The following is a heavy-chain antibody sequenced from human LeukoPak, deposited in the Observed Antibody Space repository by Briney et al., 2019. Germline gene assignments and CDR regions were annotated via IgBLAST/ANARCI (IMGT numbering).Heavy chain of an antibody. CDR3: ASTNYGSGSYYIIPPFDY. J-gene: IGHJ4*02. Sequence: SETLSLTCTVSGGSISSGDYYWSWIRQPPGKGLEWIGYIYYSGSTYYNPSLKSRVTISVDTSKNQSSLKLSSVPAADTAVYYCASTNYGSGSYYIIPPFDYWGQGTLVTVSS. D-gene: IGHD3-10*01. V-gene: IGHV4-30-4*01. CDR2: IYYSGST. CDR1: GGSISSGDYY.